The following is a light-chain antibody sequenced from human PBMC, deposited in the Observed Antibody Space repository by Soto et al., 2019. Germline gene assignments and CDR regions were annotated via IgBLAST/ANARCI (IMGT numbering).Light chain of an antibody. CDR1: QSVLYSSNNKNY. Sequence: DIVMTQSPDSLAVSLGERATINCKSSQSVLYSSNNKNYLAWYQQKPGQPPKLLIYWASTRESGVPDRFSGSGYGTDFTLTISSLQAEDVAVYYCQQYYSTPPFTFGPGTKVDI. CDR2: WAS. CDR3: QQYYSTPPFT. J-gene: IGKJ3*01. V-gene: IGKV4-1*01.